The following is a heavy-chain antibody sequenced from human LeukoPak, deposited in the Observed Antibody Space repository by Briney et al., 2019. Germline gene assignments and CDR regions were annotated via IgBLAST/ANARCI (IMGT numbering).Heavy chain of an antibody. CDR2: ISLDGSMT. J-gene: IGHJ4*02. V-gene: IGHV3-74*01. CDR3: AREGITLTLDY. CDR1: GFTFSSYW. Sequence: GGSLRLSCTASGFTFSSYWMHWVRQVPGKGIMWLTRISLDGSMTSYADSVRGRFIISRDNAKNTVYLQLNGLRAEDTAVYHCAREGITLTLDYRGQGTLVAVSS. D-gene: IGHD5-24*01.